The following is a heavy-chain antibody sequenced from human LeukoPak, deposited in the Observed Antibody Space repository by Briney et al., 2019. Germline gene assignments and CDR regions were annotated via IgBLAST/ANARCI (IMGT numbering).Heavy chain of an antibody. Sequence: GGSLRLSCAASQFTLTSYWMSWFRQAPGKGLEWVANIKHDGSEKNYVDSVKGRFTISRDTAKNSLYLQMNSLRAEDTSVYYCARVAVTATGALDLWGQGTKVTVSS. V-gene: IGHV3-7*04. J-gene: IGHJ3*01. CDR2: IKHDGSEK. CDR1: QFTLTSYW. CDR3: ARVAVTATGALDL. D-gene: IGHD6-19*01.